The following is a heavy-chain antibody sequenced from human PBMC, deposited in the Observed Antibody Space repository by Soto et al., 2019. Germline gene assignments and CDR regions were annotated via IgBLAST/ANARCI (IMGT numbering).Heavy chain of an antibody. J-gene: IGHJ3*02. CDR2: ISAYNGNT. Sequence: GASVKVSCKASGYTFTSYGISWVRQAPGQGLEWMGWISAYNGNTNYAQKLRGRVTMTTDTSTSTAYMELRSLRSDDTAVYYCARDTLYYDILTGDAFDIWGQGTMVTVSS. V-gene: IGHV1-18*01. CDR3: ARDTLYYDILTGDAFDI. CDR1: GYTFTSYG. D-gene: IGHD3-9*01.